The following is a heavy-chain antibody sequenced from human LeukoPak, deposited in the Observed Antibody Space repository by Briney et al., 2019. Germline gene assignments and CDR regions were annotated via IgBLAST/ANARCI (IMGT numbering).Heavy chain of an antibody. V-gene: IGHV3-11*01. J-gene: IGHJ4*02. D-gene: IGHD2-2*01. Sequence: GRFTMSRDNARNSLYLQLGSLRAEDTAVYYCARFKGSTSVFDYWGQGTLVTV. CDR3: ARFKGSTSVFDY.